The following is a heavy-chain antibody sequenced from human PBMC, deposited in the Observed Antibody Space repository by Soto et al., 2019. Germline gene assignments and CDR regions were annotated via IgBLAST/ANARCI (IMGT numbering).Heavy chain of an antibody. J-gene: IGHJ4*02. CDR1: GGSISGYY. CDR3: AKYRRTEADGYTLDF. D-gene: IGHD5-12*01. CDR2: VYYSGST. V-gene: IGHV4-59*01. Sequence: SETLSLTCTISGGSISGYYWSWIRQPPGKGLEWIGYVYYSGSTNYNPSLESRVTISIDTSKNQFSLKLTSVTAADTAVYYCAKYRRTEADGYTLDFWGQGTLVTVSS.